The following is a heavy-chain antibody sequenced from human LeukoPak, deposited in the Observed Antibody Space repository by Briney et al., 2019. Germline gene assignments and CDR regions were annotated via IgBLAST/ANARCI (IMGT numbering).Heavy chain of an antibody. J-gene: IGHJ6*02. V-gene: IGHV1-8*01. Sequence: ASAKVSCKASGYTFTSYDINWVRQATGQGLEWMGWMNPNSGNTGYAQKFQGRVTMTRNTSISTAYMELSSLRSEDTAVYYCARASSGAAILLWFRHYYYYYGMDVWGQGTTVTVSS. CDR1: GYTFTSYD. CDR3: ARASSGAAILLWFRHYYYYYGMDV. D-gene: IGHD5-18*01. CDR2: MNPNSGNT.